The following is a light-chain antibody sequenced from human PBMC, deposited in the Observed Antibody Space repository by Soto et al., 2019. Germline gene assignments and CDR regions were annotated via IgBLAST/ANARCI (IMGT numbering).Light chain of an antibody. CDR2: GAS. CDR3: QQYGGSPVT. Sequence: EIVLTQSPATLSLSPGEIATLSCRASQSISSFLAWYQQKPGQAPRLLIYGASNRATGIPARFSGSGSGTDFTLTISSLEPEDFAVYYCQQYGGSPVTFGQGTRLEIK. J-gene: IGKJ5*01. V-gene: IGKV3-11*01. CDR1: QSISSF.